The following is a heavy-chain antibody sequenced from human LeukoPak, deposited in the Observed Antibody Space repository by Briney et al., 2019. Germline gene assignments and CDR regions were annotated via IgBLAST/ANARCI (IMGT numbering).Heavy chain of an antibody. CDR2: IYYSGNT. V-gene: IGHV4-39*01. CDR1: GDSIAAPSYY. J-gene: IGHJ5*02. CDR3: ARQIRYTYDPNWFHP. Sequence: SEILSLTCSVSGDSIAAPSYYWAWARQPPGKGLEWIASIYYSGNTNYDPSLQSRVTISVDTSKNQFSLSLSSVTAADTAVYYCARQIRYTYDPNWFHPWGQGTLVTVSS. D-gene: IGHD5-12*01.